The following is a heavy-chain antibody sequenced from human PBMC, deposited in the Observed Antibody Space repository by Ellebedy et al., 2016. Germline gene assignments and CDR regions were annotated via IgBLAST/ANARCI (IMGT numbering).Heavy chain of an antibody. J-gene: IGHJ4*02. Sequence: SETLSLTXTVSGGSISSSSYYWGWIRQPPGKGLEWIGSIYYSGSTNYNPSLKSRVTISVDTSKNQFSLKLSSVTAADTAVYYCARGSLVVVAATLVFDYWGQGTLVTVSS. D-gene: IGHD2-15*01. CDR1: GGSISSSSYY. CDR3: ARGSLVVVAATLVFDY. CDR2: IYYSGST. V-gene: IGHV4-39*07.